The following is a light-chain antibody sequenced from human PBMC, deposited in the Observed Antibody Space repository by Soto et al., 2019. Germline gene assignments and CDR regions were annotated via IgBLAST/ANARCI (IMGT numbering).Light chain of an antibody. J-gene: IGKJ1*01. CDR3: QQYDSSPRT. CDR2: FAS. CDR1: QSISSY. Sequence: DIQMTQSPSSLSASVGDRVTLTCRASQSISSYLNWYQLKPGRPPKLLIYFASSLQAGVPSRFSGAGSETDFTLTITDLQPEDFAVYYCQQYDSSPRTFGQGTKVE. V-gene: IGKV1-39*01.